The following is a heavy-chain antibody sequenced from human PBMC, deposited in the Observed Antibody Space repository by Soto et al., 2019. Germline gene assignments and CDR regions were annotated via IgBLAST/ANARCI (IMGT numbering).Heavy chain of an antibody. D-gene: IGHD3-22*01. CDR1: GGSISSGGYY. V-gene: IGHV4-31*03. J-gene: IGHJ4*02. Sequence: PSETLSLTCTVSGGSISSGGYYRSWIRQHPGKGLEWIGYIYYSGSTYYNPSLKSRVTISVDTSKNQFSLKLSSVTAADTAVYYCARARYYYDSSGYYPGYFDYLGQGTLVTVSS. CDR3: ARARYYYDSSGYYPGYFDY. CDR2: IYYSGST.